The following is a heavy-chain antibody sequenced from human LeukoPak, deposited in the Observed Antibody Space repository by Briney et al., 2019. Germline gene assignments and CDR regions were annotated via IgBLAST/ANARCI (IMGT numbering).Heavy chain of an antibody. CDR2: IYYSGST. V-gene: IGHV4-61*01. D-gene: IGHD3-22*01. CDR1: GGSVSSGNYY. J-gene: IGHJ4*02. CDR3: ARDPSGYFNY. Sequence: SSETLSLTCTVSGGSVSSGNYYWSWIRQPPGKGLDWIGYIYYSGSTNYNPSLKSRVTISVDTSKNQFSLRLSSVTAADTAVYYCARDPSGYFNYWGQGTLATVSS.